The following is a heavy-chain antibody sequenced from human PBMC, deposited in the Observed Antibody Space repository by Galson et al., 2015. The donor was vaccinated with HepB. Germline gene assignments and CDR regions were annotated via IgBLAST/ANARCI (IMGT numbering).Heavy chain of an antibody. Sequence: SLRLSCAASGFTFTSYTMHWVRQAPGKGLEWVSSISRSSNHMHYADSVKGRFTISRDNAKKSLYLQMNSLRAEDTVVYFCARDEKDGVVRYCSTTSCLTALDVWGQGTMVTFSS. CDR1: GFTFTSYT. V-gene: IGHV3-21*01. CDR3: ARDEKDGVVRYCSTTSCLTALDV. D-gene: IGHD2-2*01. CDR2: ISRSSNHM. J-gene: IGHJ3*01.